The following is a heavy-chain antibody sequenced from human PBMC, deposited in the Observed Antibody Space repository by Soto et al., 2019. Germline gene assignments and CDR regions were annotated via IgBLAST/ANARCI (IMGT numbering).Heavy chain of an antibody. Sequence: SETLSLTCAVYGGSFSGYYWSWIRQPPGKGLEWIGEINHSGSTNYNPSLKSRVTISVDTSKNQFSLKLSSVTAADTAVYYCARAGRHMDVWGKGTTVTVSS. CDR3: ARAGRHMDV. CDR1: GGSFSGYY. CDR2: INHSGST. J-gene: IGHJ6*03. V-gene: IGHV4-34*01.